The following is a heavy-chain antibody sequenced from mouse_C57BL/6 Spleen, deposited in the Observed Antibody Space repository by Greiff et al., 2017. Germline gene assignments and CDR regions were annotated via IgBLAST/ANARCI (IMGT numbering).Heavy chain of an antibody. CDR2: IHPSDSDT. V-gene: IGHV1-74*01. J-gene: IGHJ4*01. CDR1: GYTFTSYW. D-gene: IGHD2-4*01. CDR3: AHRGYDYRLYYAMDY. Sequence: QVQLQQPGAELVKPGASVKVSCKASGYTFTSYWMHWVKQRPGQGLEWIGRIHPSDSDTNYNQKFKGKATLTVDKSSSTAYMQRSSLTSEDSAVYYCAHRGYDYRLYYAMDYWGQGTSVTVSS.